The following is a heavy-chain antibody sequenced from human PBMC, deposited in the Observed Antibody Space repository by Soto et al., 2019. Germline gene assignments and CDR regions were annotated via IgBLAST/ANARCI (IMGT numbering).Heavy chain of an antibody. CDR2: IDPSDSYT. J-gene: IGHJ4*02. CDR1: GYSFTSFW. D-gene: IGHD5-18*01. CDR3: ATHTAMVSPLDY. Sequence: EVQLVQSGVEVKKPGESLRISCKGSGYSFTSFWITWVRQMPGKGLEWMGRIDPSDSYTNYSPSFQGHVTISPDKSISTGYLQWSSLKASDTAMYYCATHTAMVSPLDYWGQGTLVIVSS. V-gene: IGHV5-10-1*01.